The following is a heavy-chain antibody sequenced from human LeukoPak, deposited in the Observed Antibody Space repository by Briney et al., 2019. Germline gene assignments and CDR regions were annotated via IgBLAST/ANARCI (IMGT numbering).Heavy chain of an antibody. Sequence: GGSLRLSCAASGFTFSSYAMNWVRQAPGKGLEWVSGVSGSGSSTYQADSVKGRFTIFRDNSKNTLFLQMNNLRVEDTAVYYCARGVAGLLYWGQGTLVTVSS. CDR2: VSGSGSST. V-gene: IGHV3-23*01. D-gene: IGHD6-19*01. J-gene: IGHJ4*02. CDR3: ARGVAGLLY. CDR1: GFTFSSYA.